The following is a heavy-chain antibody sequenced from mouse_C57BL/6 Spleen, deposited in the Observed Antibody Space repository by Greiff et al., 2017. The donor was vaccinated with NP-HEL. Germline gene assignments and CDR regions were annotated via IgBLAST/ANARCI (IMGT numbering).Heavy chain of an antibody. V-gene: IGHV5-4*01. J-gene: IGHJ4*01. Sequence: DVKLVESGGGLVKPGGSLKLSCAASGFTFSSYAMSWVRQTPEKRLEWVATISDGGSYTYYPDNVKGRFTISRDNAKNNLYLQMSHLKSEDTAMYYCARDEITTVVRGAMDDWGQGTSVTVSS. CDR3: ARDEITTVVRGAMDD. D-gene: IGHD1-1*01. CDR2: ISDGGSYT. CDR1: GFTFSSYA.